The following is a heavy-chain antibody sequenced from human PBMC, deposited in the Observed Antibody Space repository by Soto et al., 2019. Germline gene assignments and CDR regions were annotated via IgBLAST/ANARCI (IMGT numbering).Heavy chain of an antibody. CDR2: IIPIFGTA. D-gene: IGHD5-18*01. CDR1: GGTFSSYA. J-gene: IGHJ4*02. V-gene: IGHV1-69*13. Sequence: SVKVSCKASGGTFSSYAISWVRQAPGQGLEWMGGIIPIFGTANYAQKFQGRVTITADDSTSTAYMELSSLRSEDTAVYYCARTTGNMATAPFDYWGQGTLVTVSS. CDR3: ARTTGNMATAPFDY.